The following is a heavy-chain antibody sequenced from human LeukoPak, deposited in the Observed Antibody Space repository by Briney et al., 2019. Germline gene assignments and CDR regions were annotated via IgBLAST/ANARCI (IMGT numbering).Heavy chain of an antibody. J-gene: IGHJ4*02. CDR2: IRDSGSST. D-gene: IGHD1-26*01. V-gene: IGHV3-23*01. CDR3: AKYGPQDSGSSHFDY. CDR1: GFTFSSYA. Sequence: GGSLRLSCSASGFTFSSYAMSWVRQAPGKGLEWVSAIRDSGSSTHYADSVKGRFTTSRDNSKNTLFLQMNSLRAEDTAIYYCAKYGPQDSGSSHFDYWGQGALVTVSS.